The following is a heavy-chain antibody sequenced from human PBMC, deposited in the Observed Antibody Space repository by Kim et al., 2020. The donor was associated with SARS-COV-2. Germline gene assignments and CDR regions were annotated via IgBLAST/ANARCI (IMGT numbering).Heavy chain of an antibody. V-gene: IGHV3-21*01. D-gene: IGHD1-7*01. CDR1: GFAFRSHS. CDR2: ISGSSDYI. Sequence: GGSLRLSCAASGFAFRSHSMNWVRQAPGKGLEWVSSISGSSDYIYYADSVKGRFTISRDNAKNSLYLQMNSLRAEDTAVYYCARWGMTGTTGYNYFSLDARGQRTTGTVSS. CDR3: ARWGMTGTTGYNYFSLDA. J-gene: IGHJ6*02.